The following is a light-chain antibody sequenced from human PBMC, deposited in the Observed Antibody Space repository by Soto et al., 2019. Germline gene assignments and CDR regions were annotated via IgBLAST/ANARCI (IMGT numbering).Light chain of an antibody. Sequence: EIVMTQSPATLSVSPGERATLSCRASQSIRYDLAWYQQRFGQAPRLLIYGASTRATGVPASLSGSGSGTEFTLTISSLQSEDFAVYYCQQYNNWPLTFGQGTRLEIK. CDR2: GAS. J-gene: IGKJ5*01. CDR1: QSIRYD. V-gene: IGKV3-15*01. CDR3: QQYNNWPLT.